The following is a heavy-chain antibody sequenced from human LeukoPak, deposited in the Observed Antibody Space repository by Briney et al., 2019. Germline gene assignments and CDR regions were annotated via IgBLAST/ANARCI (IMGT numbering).Heavy chain of an antibody. Sequence: PSETLSLTCTVSGGSISSYYWSWIRQPPGKGLEWIGYIYYSGSTNYNPSLKSRVTISVDTSKNQFSLKLSSVTAADTAVYYCARGPLGYCSSTSCRGSVRGAGEAFDIWGQGTMVTVSS. D-gene: IGHD2-2*01. CDR3: ARGPLGYCSSTSCRGSVRGAGEAFDI. CDR2: IYYSGST. J-gene: IGHJ3*02. V-gene: IGHV4-59*12. CDR1: GGSISSYY.